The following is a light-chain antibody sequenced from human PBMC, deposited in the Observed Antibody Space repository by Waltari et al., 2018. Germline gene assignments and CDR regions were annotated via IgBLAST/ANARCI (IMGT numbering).Light chain of an antibody. J-gene: IGKJ4*01. CDR1: QDISTS. CDR2: GAS. CDR3: QQVKSFPLT. V-gene: IGKV1-9*01. Sequence: DIQLPQSPSFLSASVGDRVTITCRDSQDISTSLTWYQQKPGKAPDLLIYGASNLQSGVPSRFSGSGSGTEFTLTISSLQPEDFATYSCQQVKSFPLTFGGGTKVEVK.